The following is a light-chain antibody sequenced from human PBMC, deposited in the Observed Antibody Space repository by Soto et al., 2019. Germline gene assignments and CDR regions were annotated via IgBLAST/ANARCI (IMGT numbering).Light chain of an antibody. Sequence: DIQMTQSPSSLSASIGDRLSFTCQASQDISKFLNWYQHKPGQXPSXXIYDASKSQFGVPSRFSGSGSGTDFTLTISSLQPEDNATYYCQQYENRPYTFGPGTKVDIK. CDR3: QQYENRPYT. V-gene: IGKV1-33*01. J-gene: IGKJ3*01. CDR2: DAS. CDR1: QDISKF.